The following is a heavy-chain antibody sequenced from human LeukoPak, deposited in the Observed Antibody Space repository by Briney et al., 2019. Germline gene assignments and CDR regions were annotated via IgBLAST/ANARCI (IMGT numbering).Heavy chain of an antibody. CDR1: GFSFSSYY. CDR3: ARGGNMVRGVMTLYYYYGMDV. Sequence: GTLRLTCTASGFSFSSYYLSWVRQAPGKGLEWVGYIYYSGSTNYNPSLTSRVTILVDTSKHQFSLKLSSVTAADPAVYYCARGGNMVRGVMTLYYYYGMDVWGQGTTVTVS. D-gene: IGHD3-10*01. CDR2: IYYSGST. V-gene: IGHV4-59*01. J-gene: IGHJ6*02.